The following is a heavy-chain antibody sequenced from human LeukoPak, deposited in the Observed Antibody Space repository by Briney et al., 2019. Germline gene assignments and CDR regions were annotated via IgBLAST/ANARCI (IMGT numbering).Heavy chain of an antibody. CDR1: GFTFSTCP. J-gene: IGHJ4*02. D-gene: IGHD6-19*01. Sequence: GGSLRLSCVAFGFTFSTCPMHWVRQAPGKGLEWVANIKQDGSEKYYVDSVKGRFTISRDNAKNSLYLQMNSLRAEDTAVYYCARDRGGVAVAGTWDYWGQGTLVTVSS. CDR2: IKQDGSEK. CDR3: ARDRGGVAVAGTWDY. V-gene: IGHV3-7*01.